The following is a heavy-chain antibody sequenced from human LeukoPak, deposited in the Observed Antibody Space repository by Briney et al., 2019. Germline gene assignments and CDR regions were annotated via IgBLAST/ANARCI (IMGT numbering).Heavy chain of an antibody. Sequence: SENLSLTCAVYGGSFSGYYWSWIRQPPGKGLEWIGEINHSGSTNYNPSLKSRVTISVDTSKNQFSLKLSSVTAADTAVYYCAADSGSYDNGVYWGQGTLVTVSS. CDR3: AADSGSYDNGVY. D-gene: IGHD1-26*01. V-gene: IGHV4-34*01. J-gene: IGHJ4*02. CDR2: INHSGST. CDR1: GGSFSGYY.